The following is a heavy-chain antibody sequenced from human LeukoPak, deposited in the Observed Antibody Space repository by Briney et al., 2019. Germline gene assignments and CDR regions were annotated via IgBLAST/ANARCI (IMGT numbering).Heavy chain of an antibody. Sequence: SVKVSCKASGGTFSSYAISWVRQAPGQGLEWMGGIIPIFGTANYAQKFQGRVTITADESTSTAYMELSSLRSEDTAVYYCAREGSGPFGNRSDYWGQGTLVTVSS. CDR3: AREGSGPFGNRSDY. V-gene: IGHV1-69*01. CDR2: IIPIFGTA. D-gene: IGHD2-15*01. CDR1: GGTFSSYA. J-gene: IGHJ4*02.